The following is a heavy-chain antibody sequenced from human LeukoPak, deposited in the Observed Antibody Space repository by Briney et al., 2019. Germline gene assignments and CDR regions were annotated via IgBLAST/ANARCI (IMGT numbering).Heavy chain of an antibody. CDR1: GFTFSSYA. Sequence: QPGGSLRLSCAASGFTFSSYAMSWVRQAPGRGLEWVSSISDGDGGVSTYYADSVKGRFTISRDSSKNTLYLQMNSLRAEDTAVYYCARRRPVKRWLQILGAFDIWGQGTMVTVSS. J-gene: IGHJ3*02. CDR3: ARRRPVKRWLQILGAFDI. V-gene: IGHV3-23*01. CDR2: ISDGDGGVST. D-gene: IGHD5-24*01.